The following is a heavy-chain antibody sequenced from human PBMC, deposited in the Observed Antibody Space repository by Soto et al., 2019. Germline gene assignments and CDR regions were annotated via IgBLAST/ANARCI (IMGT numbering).Heavy chain of an antibody. CDR2: IRSKANSYAT. CDR3: TSTVTTLQYYYYYYMDV. J-gene: IGHJ6*03. D-gene: IGHD4-4*01. Sequence: GGSLRLSCAASGFTFSGSAMHWVRQASGKGLEWVGRIRSKANSYATAYAASVKGRFTISRDDSKNTAYLQMNSLKTEDTAVYYCTSTVTTLQYYYYYYMDVWGKGTTVTVSS. V-gene: IGHV3-73*01. CDR1: GFTFSGSA.